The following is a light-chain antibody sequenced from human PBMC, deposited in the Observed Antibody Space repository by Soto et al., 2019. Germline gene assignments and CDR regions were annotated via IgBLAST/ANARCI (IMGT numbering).Light chain of an antibody. J-gene: IGKJ1*01. Sequence: EIVMTQSPATLSVSPGERATLSCRASQSVRSDLVWYQQKPGQAPRLLIYGASTRATAIPARYSGSGSVTDFNLAVSSLQSEDFAVYYCQQYNNLPRTFGQGTKVDIK. V-gene: IGKV3-15*01. CDR2: GAS. CDR1: QSVRSD. CDR3: QQYNNLPRT.